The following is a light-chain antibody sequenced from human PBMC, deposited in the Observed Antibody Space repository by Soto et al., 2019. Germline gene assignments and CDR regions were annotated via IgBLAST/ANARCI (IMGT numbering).Light chain of an antibody. J-gene: IGLJ1*01. CDR1: SSDVGGYNY. CDR3: SSYAGSNNLVV. CDR2: EVN. Sequence: QSALTQPPSESGCPGQSVTISCTGTSSDVGGYNYVSWYQQHPGKAPKLMIYEVNKRPSGVPDRFSGSKSANTASLTVSGLQAEDEADYYCSSYAGSNNLVVFGTRTKLTVL. V-gene: IGLV2-8*01.